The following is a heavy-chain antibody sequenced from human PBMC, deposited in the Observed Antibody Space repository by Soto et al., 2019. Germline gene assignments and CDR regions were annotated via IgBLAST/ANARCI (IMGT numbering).Heavy chain of an antibody. CDR3: PREILRYFDL. CDR1: GYTLTRYG. Sequence: QVHLVQSGAEVKKPGASVKVSCKASGYTLTRYGITWVRQAPGQGLEWMGSISAYNANTNYAQKLQGRLTRTTDTSTSTAYMEWMSMPPAATALYSWPREILRYFDLWGRVTLVSVSS. J-gene: IGHJ2*01. D-gene: IGHD2-15*01. CDR2: ISAYNANT. V-gene: IGHV1-18*01.